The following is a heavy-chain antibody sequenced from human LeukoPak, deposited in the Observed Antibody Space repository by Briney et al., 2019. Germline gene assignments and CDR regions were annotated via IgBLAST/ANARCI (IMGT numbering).Heavy chain of an antibody. CDR3: ARESGRYQDFFEN. CDR2: ISGGSGRT. CDR1: GYTFNSYD. Sequence: GASVRVSCKASGYTFNSYDIHWVRQAPGQRPEWMGGISGGSGRTKYLQKLQGRVTITRDTSANTAFMELSSLRSEDMAVYYCARESGRYQDFFENWGQGTLVTVSS. J-gene: IGHJ4*02. V-gene: IGHV1-3*01. D-gene: IGHD1-26*01.